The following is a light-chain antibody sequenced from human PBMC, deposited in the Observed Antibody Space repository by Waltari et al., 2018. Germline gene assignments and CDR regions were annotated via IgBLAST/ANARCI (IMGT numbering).Light chain of an antibody. CDR1: SSDVGSYNL. CDR3: CSYAGSTTYV. V-gene: IGLV2-23*02. Sequence: QSALTQPASVSGSPGQSITISCTGTSSDVGSYNLVSWYQQNPGKAPKLMLYEVSKRPSGVFTRCSGANSGKTASLIISGLQAEDEADFYCCSYAGSTTYVFGTGTKVTVL. J-gene: IGLJ1*01. CDR2: EVS.